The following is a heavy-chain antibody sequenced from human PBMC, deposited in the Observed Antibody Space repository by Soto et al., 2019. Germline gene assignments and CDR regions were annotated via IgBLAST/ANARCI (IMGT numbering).Heavy chain of an antibody. D-gene: IGHD1-7*01. Sequence: EVQLLESGGGLVQPGGSLRLSCAASGFTFSSYAMSWVRQAPGKGLEWVSAISGSGGSTYYADSVKGRFTISRDNSKNTLYLQMNSLRAEDTAGYYCAKDGGKLELRFDYWGQGTLVTVSS. V-gene: IGHV3-23*01. CDR2: ISGSGGST. CDR3: AKDGGKLELRFDY. CDR1: GFTFSSYA. J-gene: IGHJ4*02.